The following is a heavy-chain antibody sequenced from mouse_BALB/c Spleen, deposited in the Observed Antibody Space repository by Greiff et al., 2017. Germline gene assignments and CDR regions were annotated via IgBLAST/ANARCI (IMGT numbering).Heavy chain of an antibody. D-gene: IGHD1-1*01. J-gene: IGHJ3*01. V-gene: IGHV1S29*02. CDR1: GYTFTDYN. CDR2: IYPYNGGT. CDR3: AREIYYYGSSAY. Sequence: EVQLQQSGPELVKPGASVKISCKASGYTFTDYNMHWVKQSHGKSLEWIGYIYPYNGGTGYNQKFKSKATLTVDNSSSTAYMELRSLTSEDSAVYYCAREIYYYGSSAYWGQGTLVTVSA.